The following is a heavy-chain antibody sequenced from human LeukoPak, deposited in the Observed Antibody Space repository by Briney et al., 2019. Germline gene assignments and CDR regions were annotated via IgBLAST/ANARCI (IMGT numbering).Heavy chain of an antibody. Sequence: ASVKVSCKASGYIFISYYIHWVRQAPGQGPEWMGVINPSDGSTNYAQKFQGRVTMTRDTSTRTVYMQLSSLRSEDTAVYYCAREGGYNSDRDAFDIWGQGTMVTVSS. CDR1: GYIFISYY. V-gene: IGHV1-46*01. CDR2: INPSDGST. D-gene: IGHD5-24*01. J-gene: IGHJ3*02. CDR3: AREGGYNSDRDAFDI.